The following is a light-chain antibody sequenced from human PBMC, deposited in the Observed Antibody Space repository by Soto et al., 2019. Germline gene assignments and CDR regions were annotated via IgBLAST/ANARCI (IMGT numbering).Light chain of an antibody. CDR3: AAWDDSLNIVS. V-gene: IGLV1-44*01. CDR2: SGN. CDR1: NSNIGSNS. Sequence: QSVLTQPPSASGTPGQRVTISCSGRNSNIGSNSVTWYQQLPGTAPKLLIFSGNQRPSGVPDRFSGSRSGTSASLAISGLQSEDEADYFCAAWDDSLNIVSFGGGTKVTVL. J-gene: IGLJ3*02.